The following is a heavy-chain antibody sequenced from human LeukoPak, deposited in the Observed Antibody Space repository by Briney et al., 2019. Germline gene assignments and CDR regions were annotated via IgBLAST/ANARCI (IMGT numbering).Heavy chain of an antibody. D-gene: IGHD3-10*01. Sequence: PSETLSLTCSVAGGSISTYYWSWIRQPAGKGLEWIGHIYSSGSTNYNTFLKSRVTMSVDTSKNQFSLKLSSVTAAGTAVYYCAREWSRGASGWFDPWGQGTLVTVSS. CDR1: GGSISTYY. CDR2: IYSSGST. J-gene: IGHJ5*02. CDR3: AREWSRGASGWFDP. V-gene: IGHV4-4*07.